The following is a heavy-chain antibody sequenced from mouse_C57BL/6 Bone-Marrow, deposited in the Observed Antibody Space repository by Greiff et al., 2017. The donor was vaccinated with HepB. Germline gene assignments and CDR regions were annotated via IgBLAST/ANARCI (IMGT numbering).Heavy chain of an antibody. CDR2: IYPGSGST. CDR3: AREGNYYGSIYWYFDV. D-gene: IGHD1-1*01. CDR1: GYTFTSYW. J-gene: IGHJ1*03. V-gene: IGHV1-55*01. Sequence: QVQLQQPGAELVKPGASVKMSCKASGYTFTSYWITWVKQRPGQGLEWIGDIYPGSGSTNYNEKFKSKATLTVDTSSSTAYMQLSSLTSEDSAVYDCAREGNYYGSIYWYFDVWGTGTTVTVSS.